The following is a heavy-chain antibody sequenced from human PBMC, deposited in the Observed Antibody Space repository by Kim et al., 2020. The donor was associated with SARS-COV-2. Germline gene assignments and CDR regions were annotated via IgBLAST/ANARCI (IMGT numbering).Heavy chain of an antibody. D-gene: IGHD2-2*02. CDR3: ARIPTYRRGFYYYYMDV. Sequence: VKGRFTSSRDNAKNSLYLQMNSLRAEDTAVYYCARIPTYRRGFYYYYMDVWGKGTTGTVSS. V-gene: IGHV3-7*04. J-gene: IGHJ6*03.